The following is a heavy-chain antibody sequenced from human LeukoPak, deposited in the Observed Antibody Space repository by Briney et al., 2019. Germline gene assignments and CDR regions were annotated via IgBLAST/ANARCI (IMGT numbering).Heavy chain of an antibody. V-gene: IGHV1-46*01. CDR3: ARGSGGTYYNYFDY. Sequence: GASVKVSCKASGYTFTNYYIHWVRQAPGQGLEWMGIINPSGGSTNNAQKFQGRVTMTRDTSTSTVYMDLSSLRAEDTAVYYCARGSGGTYYNYFDYWGQGTLVTVSS. J-gene: IGHJ4*02. D-gene: IGHD1-26*01. CDR1: GYTFTNYY. CDR2: INPSGGST.